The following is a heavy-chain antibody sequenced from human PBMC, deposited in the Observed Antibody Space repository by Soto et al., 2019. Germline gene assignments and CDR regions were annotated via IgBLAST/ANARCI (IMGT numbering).Heavy chain of an antibody. V-gene: IGHV1-8*01. CDR3: ARWESSGYYYYYYAMDV. J-gene: IGHJ6*02. CDR1: GYTFTSYD. CDR2: MNSDNGNT. Sequence: GASVKVSCKASGYTFTSYDINWVRQATGQGLEWMGWMNSDNGNTGYAQKFQGRVTMTRNTSISTAYMELTSLASEDTAVYYCARWESSGYYYYYYAMDVWGQGTTVTVSS. D-gene: IGHD3-22*01.